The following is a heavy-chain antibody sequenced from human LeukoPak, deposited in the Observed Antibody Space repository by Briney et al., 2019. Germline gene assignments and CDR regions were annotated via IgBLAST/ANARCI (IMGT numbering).Heavy chain of an antibody. CDR1: VYSFTIYG. D-gene: IGHD6-6*01. Sequence: SVNVSFKSSVYSFTIYGGSWLRQSPGQGLEWRGWISAYKCNTKHAQKFQGRVTMTTDTSTSTAYLEPRSLRSDHPAVYYCARPSVAVRPGWFDPWGQGPLVTVSS. CDR2: ISAYKCNT. J-gene: IGHJ5*02. V-gene: IGHV1-18*01. CDR3: ARPSVAVRPGWFDP.